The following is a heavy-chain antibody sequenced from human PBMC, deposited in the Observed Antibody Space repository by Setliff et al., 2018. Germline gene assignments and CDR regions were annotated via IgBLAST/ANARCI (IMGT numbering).Heavy chain of an antibody. D-gene: IGHD3-22*01. Sequence: SETLSLTCVVSGYSITNGYYWGWIRQPPGKGLEWIGSIDHGGDTSYNPSLQSRVAISVDTSKNQFSLKLSSVTAADTAVYYCVRRTYYYDTSPMGWFDPWGQGILVTVSS. J-gene: IGHJ5*02. V-gene: IGHV4-38-2*01. CDR1: GYSITNGYY. CDR3: VRRTYYYDTSPMGWFDP. CDR2: IDHGGDT.